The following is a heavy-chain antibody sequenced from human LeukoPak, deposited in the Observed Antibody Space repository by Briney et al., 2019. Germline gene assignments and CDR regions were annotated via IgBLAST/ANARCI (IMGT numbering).Heavy chain of an antibody. V-gene: IGHV1-2*06. CDR1: GYTFTDSY. D-gene: IGHD6-19*01. Sequence: GASVKVSCKTSGYTFTDSYIHWVRQAPGQGLEWMGRINPNSGGTNYAQKLQGGVTMTTDTSTSTAYMELRSLRSDDTAVYYCARDPGLGGSGWYFDYFDYWGQGTLVTVSS. J-gene: IGHJ4*02. CDR3: ARDPGLGGSGWYFDYFDY. CDR2: INPNSGGT.